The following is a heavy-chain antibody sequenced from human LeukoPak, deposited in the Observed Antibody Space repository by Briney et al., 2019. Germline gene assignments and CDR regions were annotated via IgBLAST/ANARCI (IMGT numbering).Heavy chain of an antibody. D-gene: IGHD3-22*01. CDR1: GFTFSSYA. V-gene: IGHV3-23*01. CDR2: ISGSGGST. J-gene: IGHJ4*02. CDR3: AKELGSYYYDSSGYYSDY. Sequence: GGSLRLSCSASGFTFSSYAMSWVRQAPGKGLEWVSAISGSGGSTYYADSVKGRFTISRDNSKNTLYLQMNSLRAEDTAVYYCAKELGSYYYDSSGYYSDYWGQGTLVTVSS.